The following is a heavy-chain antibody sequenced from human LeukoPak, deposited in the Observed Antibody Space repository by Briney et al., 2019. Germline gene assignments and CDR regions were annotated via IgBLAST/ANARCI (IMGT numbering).Heavy chain of an antibody. CDR2: IYYSGST. D-gene: IGHD6-13*01. J-gene: IGHJ6*04. CDR1: GGSFSTYY. V-gene: IGHV4-59*01. CDR3: ARRRTGYSRVTDV. Sequence: SETLSLTCTVSGGSFSTYYWSWIRQPPGKGLEWIGYIYYSGSTNYNPSLKSRVTISVDTSKNQFSLTLNSVTAADTAVYYCARRRTGYSRVTDVWDKGTTVTISS.